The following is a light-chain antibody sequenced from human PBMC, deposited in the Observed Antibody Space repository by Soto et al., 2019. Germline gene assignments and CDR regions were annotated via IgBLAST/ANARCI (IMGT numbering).Light chain of an antibody. CDR3: EAWDDSLNGPV. CDR2: ANN. Sequence: QSALTQPPSASGTPGQKITISCSGSTSDIGSNTVNWYQQVPGTAPKLLIYANNQRPSGVPDRFSGSKSGTSASLAISGLQSEDEADYYCEAWDDSLNGPVFGGGTKLTGL. V-gene: IGLV1-44*01. CDR1: TSDIGSNT. J-gene: IGLJ3*02.